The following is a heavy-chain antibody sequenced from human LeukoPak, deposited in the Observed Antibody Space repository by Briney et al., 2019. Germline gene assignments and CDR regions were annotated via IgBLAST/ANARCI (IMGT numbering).Heavy chain of an antibody. J-gene: IGHJ4*02. CDR3: ARGRKRSYLFDY. CDR1: GGSISSYY. CDR2: INHSGST. D-gene: IGHD1-1*01. Sequence: SETLSLTCTVSGGSISSYYWSWIRQPPGKGLEWIGEINHSGSTNYNPSLKSRVTISVDTSKNQFSLKLSSVTAADTAVYYCARGRKRSYLFDYWGQGTLVTVSS. V-gene: IGHV4-34*01.